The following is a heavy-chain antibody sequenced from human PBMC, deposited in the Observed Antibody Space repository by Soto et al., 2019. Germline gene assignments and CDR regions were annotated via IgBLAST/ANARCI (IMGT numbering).Heavy chain of an antibody. D-gene: IGHD1-20*01. J-gene: IGHJ6*02. CDR2: MNPNSGNT. CDR3: ARVITGTPSDSGMDV. V-gene: IGHV1-8*01. Sequence: GASVKVSFKASGYTFTSYDINWVRQATGQGRDWMGWMNPNSGNTGYAQKFQGRVTMTRNTSISTAYMELSSLRSEDTAVYYCARVITGTPSDSGMDVWGQGTTVTVSS. CDR1: GYTFTSYD.